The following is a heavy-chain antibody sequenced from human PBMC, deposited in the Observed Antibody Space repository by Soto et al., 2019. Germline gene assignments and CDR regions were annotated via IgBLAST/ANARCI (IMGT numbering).Heavy chain of an antibody. Sequence: SVKVSCKASGGTFSSYAISWVRQAPGQGLEWMGGIIPIFGTANYAQKFRGGVTITADESTSTAYMELSSLRSEDTAVYYCARKGYCSGGSCLSFDPWGQGTLVTVSS. CDR2: IIPIFGTA. CDR3: ARKGYCSGGSCLSFDP. CDR1: GGTFSSYA. D-gene: IGHD2-15*01. J-gene: IGHJ5*02. V-gene: IGHV1-69*13.